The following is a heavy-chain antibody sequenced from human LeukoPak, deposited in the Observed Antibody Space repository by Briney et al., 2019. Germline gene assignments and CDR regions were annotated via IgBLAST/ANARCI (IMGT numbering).Heavy chain of an antibody. CDR3: AKVYGGTVTTHFDY. CDR2: IYHRGNI. V-gene: IGHV4-4*02. Sequence: SETLSLTCAVSGDSISSSNWWSWVRQPPGKGLEWIGEIYHRGNINYNPSLKSRVTISADKSKNQFSLKLTSVTAADTAVYYCAKVYGGTVTTHFDYWGQGTLVTVSS. CDR1: GDSISSSNW. D-gene: IGHD4-17*01. J-gene: IGHJ4*02.